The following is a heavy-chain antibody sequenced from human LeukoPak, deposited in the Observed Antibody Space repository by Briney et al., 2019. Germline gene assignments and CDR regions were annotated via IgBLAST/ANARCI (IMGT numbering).Heavy chain of an antibody. V-gene: IGHV4-59*13. J-gene: IGHJ4*02. Sequence: PSQTLSLTCTVSGGSISSDYWSWIRQPPGKGLEWIGYIYYSGNTNYNPSLKSRVTISIDTSKNQFSLKLASVTAADTAVYYCARGGGSTWYWIDYWGQGTLVTVSS. CDR3: ARGGGSTWYWIDY. CDR2: IYYSGNT. D-gene: IGHD6-13*01. CDR1: GGSISSDY.